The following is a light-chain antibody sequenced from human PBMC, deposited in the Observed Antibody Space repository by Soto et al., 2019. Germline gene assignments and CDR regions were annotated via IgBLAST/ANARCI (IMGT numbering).Light chain of an antibody. CDR3: QHRYNWPLT. J-gene: IGKJ4*01. CDR2: DAS. Sequence: EIVLTQSPATLSLSPGERATLSCRASQSVSSNLAWYQQKPGQAPRLLIYDASNRATGIPARFSGSGSGTDFTPTISSLEPEDFAVYYCQHRYNWPLTFGGGTKVEIK. CDR1: QSVSSN. V-gene: IGKV3-11*01.